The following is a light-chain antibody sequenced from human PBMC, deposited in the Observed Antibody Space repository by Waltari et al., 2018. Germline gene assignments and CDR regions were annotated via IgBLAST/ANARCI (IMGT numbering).Light chain of an antibody. Sequence: QSALTQPASVSGSPGQSITISCTGTSSDVGNYKRVSWYQQHPGKAPKLMIYAVSKRPSGVSDRFSGSKSGDMASLTISGLQPEDEAEYFCSSYAGSSKGVFGGGIKVTVL. J-gene: IGLJ2*01. CDR1: SSDVGNYKR. V-gene: IGLV2-23*02. CDR3: SSYAGSSKGV. CDR2: AVS.